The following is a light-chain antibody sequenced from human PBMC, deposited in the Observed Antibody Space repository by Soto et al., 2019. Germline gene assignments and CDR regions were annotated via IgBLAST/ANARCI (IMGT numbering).Light chain of an antibody. CDR2: WAS. Sequence: DIVMTQSPDSLAVSLGERATMNCKCSRSVLYKSNNKNHLAWYQKKPGQPPQLIIYWASTRESGVPERFSGSGSGTDFTLTISSLQAEDVAFYYCQQYYSSPLTFGGGTKVDIK. CDR3: QQYYSSPLT. V-gene: IGKV4-1*01. J-gene: IGKJ4*01. CDR1: RSVLYKSNNKNH.